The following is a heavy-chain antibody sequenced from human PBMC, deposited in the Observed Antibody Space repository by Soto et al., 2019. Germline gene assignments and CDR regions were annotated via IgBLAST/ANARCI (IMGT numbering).Heavy chain of an antibody. CDR3: AKDGRRSYDDRSGYYYAHFDY. Sequence: QVQLVESGGGVVQPGRSLRLSCAASGFTFSSYGMHWVRQAPGKGLEWVAVISYDGSNKYYADSVKGRFTISRDNSKKTLYLQMNNLRAEDTAVYYCAKDGRRSYDDRSGYYYAHFDYWGQGTLVTVSS. CDR2: ISYDGSNK. V-gene: IGHV3-30*18. J-gene: IGHJ4*02. D-gene: IGHD3-22*01. CDR1: GFTFSSYG.